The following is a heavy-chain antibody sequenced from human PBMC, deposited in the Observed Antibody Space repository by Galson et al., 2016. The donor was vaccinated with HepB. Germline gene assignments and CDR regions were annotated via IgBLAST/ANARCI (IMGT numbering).Heavy chain of an antibody. J-gene: IGHJ6*02. D-gene: IGHD6-6*01. Sequence: SLRLSCAASGFPFSNNAMHWVRQAPGKGLEWVAVISYDGSNRYYADSVKGRFTTSSDNSKNSLYLQMASPRVEDTAVYYCARGRAALVNYFYYGMDVWGQGTTVTVSS. CDR3: ARGRAALVNYFYYGMDV. V-gene: IGHV3-30-3*01. CDR1: GFPFSNNA. CDR2: ISYDGSNR.